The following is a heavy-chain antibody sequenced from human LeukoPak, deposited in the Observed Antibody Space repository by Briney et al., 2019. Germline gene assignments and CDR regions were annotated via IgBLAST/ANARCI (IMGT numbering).Heavy chain of an antibody. CDR3: ARVGSGFIDH. V-gene: IGHV4-61*01. D-gene: IGHD6-19*01. CDR2: IYYSGST. CDR1: GGSISSSSYY. J-gene: IGHJ4*02. Sequence: PSETLSLTCTVSGGSISSSSYYWSWIRQPPGKGLVWIGYIYYSGSTNYNPSLKSRVTMSVDTSKNQFSLKLSSVTAADTAVYYCARVGSGFIDHWGQGTLVTVSS.